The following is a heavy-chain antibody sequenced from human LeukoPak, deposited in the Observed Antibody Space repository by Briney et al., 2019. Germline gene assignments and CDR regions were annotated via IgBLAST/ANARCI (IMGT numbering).Heavy chain of an antibody. V-gene: IGHV1-2*02. D-gene: IGHD6-13*01. J-gene: IGHJ5*02. CDR1: GYTFTGYY. CDR2: INPNSGGT. CDR3: ARRAGVRVNWFDP. Sequence: ASVKVSCKASGYTFTGYYMHWVRQAPGQGPEWMGWINPNSGGTNYAQKFQGRVTMTRDTSISTAYMELSRLRSDDTAVYYCARRAGVRVNWFDPWGQGTLVTVSS.